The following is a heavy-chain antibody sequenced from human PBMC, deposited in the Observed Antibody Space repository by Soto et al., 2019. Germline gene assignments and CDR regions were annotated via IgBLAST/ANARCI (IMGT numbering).Heavy chain of an antibody. V-gene: IGHV4-4*02. CDR1: GDSISSVNW. Sequence: QVQLQESGPGLVKPSETLSLTCAVSGDSISSVNWWSWVRQSPGQGLEWMGGIYHTSITNYNPSPQSRVTISVDKCNNEFSLNLTSVTAADTAVYYCARSPVYFTISSLDPWGQGALVTVSS. J-gene: IGHJ5*02. D-gene: IGHD3-9*01. CDR3: ARSPVYFTISSLDP. CDR2: IYHTSIT.